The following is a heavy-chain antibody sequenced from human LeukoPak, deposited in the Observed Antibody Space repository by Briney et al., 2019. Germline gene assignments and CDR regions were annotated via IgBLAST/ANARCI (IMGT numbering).Heavy chain of an antibody. CDR3: ARRGDGTYSFDY. D-gene: IGHD3-16*01. Sequence: GGSLRLSCAASGFTFSGYSMNWVRQAPGKGLEWVLTISSSGNYINYADSVKGRFTISRDNAKNSLYLQMNSPRAEDTAAYYCARRGDGTYSFDYWGQGTLVTVSS. V-gene: IGHV3-21*01. J-gene: IGHJ4*02. CDR2: ISSSGNYI. CDR1: GFTFSGYS.